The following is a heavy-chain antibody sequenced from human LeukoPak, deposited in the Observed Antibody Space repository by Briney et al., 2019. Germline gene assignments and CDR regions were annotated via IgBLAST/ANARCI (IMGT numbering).Heavy chain of an antibody. CDR2: INPNSGGT. V-gene: IGHV1-2*02. Sequence: ASVKVSCKASGYTFTGYYMHWVRQAPGQGLEWMGWINPNSGGTNYAQKCQGRVTMTRDTSISTAYMELSRLRSDDTAVYYCARPLSYDFWSGIYAFDIWGQGTMVTVSS. J-gene: IGHJ3*02. CDR1: GYTFTGYY. D-gene: IGHD3-3*01. CDR3: ARPLSYDFWSGIYAFDI.